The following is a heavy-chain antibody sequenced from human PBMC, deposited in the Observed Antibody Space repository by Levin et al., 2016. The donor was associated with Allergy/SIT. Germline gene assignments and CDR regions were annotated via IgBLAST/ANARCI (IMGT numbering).Heavy chain of an antibody. D-gene: IGHD3-9*01. V-gene: IGHV4-39*01. CDR3: ARLNWGAGFYDY. CDR1: GGSISSSSYY. Sequence: SETLSLTCTVSGGSISSSSYYWGWIRQPPGKGLEWIGSIFYNGNTYYSPSLKSRVTISVGTSKTQFSLMLKSVTAADTAVFYCARLNWGAGFYDYWGQGTLVTVSS. J-gene: IGHJ4*02. CDR2: IFYNGNT.